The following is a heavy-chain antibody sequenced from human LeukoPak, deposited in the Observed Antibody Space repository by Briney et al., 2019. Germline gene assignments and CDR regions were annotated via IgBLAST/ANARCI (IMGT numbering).Heavy chain of an antibody. CDR3: AREPRIAAMVQDAFDI. CDR1: GYTFTSYY. D-gene: IGHD6-25*01. CDR2: INPSGGST. V-gene: IGHV1-46*01. Sequence: ASVKVSCKASGYTFTSYYMHWVRQAPGQGLEWMGIINPSGGSTSYAQKSQGRVTMTRDTSTSTVYMELSSLRSEDTAVYYCAREPRIAAMVQDAFDIWGQGTMVTVSS. J-gene: IGHJ3*02.